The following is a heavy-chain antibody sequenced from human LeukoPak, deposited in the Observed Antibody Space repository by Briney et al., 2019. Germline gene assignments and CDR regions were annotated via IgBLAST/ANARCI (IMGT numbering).Heavy chain of an antibody. D-gene: IGHD6-13*01. V-gene: IGHV3-21*01. Sequence: GGSLRLSCAASGFTFDDYGMSWVRQAPGKGLEWVSSISSSSSYIYYADSVKGRFTISRDNAKNSLYLQMNSLGAEDTAVYYCARAQAAAGTDWGQGTLVTVSS. J-gene: IGHJ4*02. CDR3: ARAQAAAGTD. CDR1: GFTFDDYG. CDR2: ISSSSSYI.